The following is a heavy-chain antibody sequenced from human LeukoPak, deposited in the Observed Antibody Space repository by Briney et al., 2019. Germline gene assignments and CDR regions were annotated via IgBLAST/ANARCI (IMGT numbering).Heavy chain of an antibody. J-gene: IGHJ6*03. V-gene: IGHV4-39*07. CDR3: ARGYGGIYYYYMDV. CDR1: GVSISSSYSY. CDR2: INHSGST. D-gene: IGHD3-16*01. Sequence: PSETLSLTCTVSGVSISSSYSYWGWIRQPPGMGLEWIGEINHSGSTNYNPSLKTRVTISLDTSKNQFSLKVRFVTAADTAVYYCARGYGGIYYYYMDVWGKGTTVTVSS.